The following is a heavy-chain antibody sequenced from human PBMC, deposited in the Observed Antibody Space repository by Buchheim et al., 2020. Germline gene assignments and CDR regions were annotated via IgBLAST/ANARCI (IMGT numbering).Heavy chain of an antibody. D-gene: IGHD4-23*01. J-gene: IGHJ4*02. Sequence: EVQLVESGGGLVQPGGSLRLSCAASGFTVSSNYMNWVRQAPGKGLEWVSVIYSGGSTYYADSVKGRFTISRDNSKNTLYLQMNSLRPEDTALYSCVKDRYGGNTYFDSWGQGTL. CDR3: VKDRYGGNTYFDS. CDR1: GFTVSSNY. CDR2: IYSGGST. V-gene: IGHV3-66*02.